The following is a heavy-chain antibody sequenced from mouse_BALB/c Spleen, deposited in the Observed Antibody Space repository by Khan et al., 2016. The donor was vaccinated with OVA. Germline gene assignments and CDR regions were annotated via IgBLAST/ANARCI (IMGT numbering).Heavy chain of an antibody. D-gene: IGHD1-1*01. CDR2: VSTGGHYT. J-gene: IGHJ3*01. CDR1: GFTFSTYG. CDR3: ARLAYYYESEGFAY. V-gene: IGHV5-6*01. Sequence: EVELVESGGDVVKPGGSLKLSCAASGFTFSTYGMSWVRQTPDKRLEWVATVSTGGHYTYYPDTVKGRFTISRDTAKKTLYLQMSSLKSEDTAMFYCARLAYYYESEGFAYWGQGTLVTVAA.